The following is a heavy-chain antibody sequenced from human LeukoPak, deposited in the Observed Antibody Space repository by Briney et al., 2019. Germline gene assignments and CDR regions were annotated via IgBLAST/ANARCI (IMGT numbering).Heavy chain of an antibody. J-gene: IGHJ4*02. V-gene: IGHV3-21*01. Sequence: GGSLRLSCAASGFTISDCNMNWVRQAPGKGLEWVSSITTTGTHTYYADSVKGRFTISRDNAKNSLYLQMISLRAEDTAVYYCARGSQWTNGVTDFWGQGTLVTVSS. D-gene: IGHD6-19*01. CDR2: ITTTGTHT. CDR3: ARGSQWTNGVTDF. CDR1: GFTISDCN.